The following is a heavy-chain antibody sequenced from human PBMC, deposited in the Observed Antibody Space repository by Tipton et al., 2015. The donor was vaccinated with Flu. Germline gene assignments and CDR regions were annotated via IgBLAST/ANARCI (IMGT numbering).Heavy chain of an antibody. CDR2: IYYSGST. CDR3: ARQRGYSGYSSY. J-gene: IGHJ4*02. D-gene: IGHD5-12*01. V-gene: IGHV4-39*07. Sequence: TLSLTCTVSGGSISSSSYYWGWIRQPPGKGLEWIGSIYYSGSTYYNPSLKSRVTISVDTSKNQFSLKLSSVTAADTAVYYCARQRGYSGYSSYWGQGTLVTVSS. CDR1: GGSISSSSYY.